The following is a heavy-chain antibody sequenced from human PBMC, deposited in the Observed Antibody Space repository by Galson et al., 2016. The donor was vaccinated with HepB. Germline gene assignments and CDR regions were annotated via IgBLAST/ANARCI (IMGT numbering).Heavy chain of an antibody. CDR3: ARGAGDTITDAVLDDAFDT. V-gene: IGHV1-46*01. J-gene: IGHJ3*02. CDR2: MNPSSGSA. D-gene: IGHD2-8*02. Sequence: SVKVSCKASGYTFINYYLHWVRQAPGQGLEWMGIMNPSSGSATYAQKFQGRVTMARDTSTTTAYMEVTSLRSEDTAVYYCARGAGDTITDAVLDDAFDTWGTGTLVTVS. CDR1: GYTFINYY.